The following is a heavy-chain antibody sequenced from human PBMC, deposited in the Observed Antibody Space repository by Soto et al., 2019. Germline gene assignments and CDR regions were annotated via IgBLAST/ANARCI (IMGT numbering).Heavy chain of an antibody. Sequence: EVQLLDSGGGLVQPGGSLRLSCAASGFTFTIYAMTWVRQAPGKGLEWVSTISGSGGTAYYADSVKGRFTFSRDNSKNTLYLQMNSLRPEDTALYYCARDGGAYWGQGTLVIVSS. CDR2: ISGSGGTA. J-gene: IGHJ4*02. CDR1: GFTFTIYA. V-gene: IGHV3-23*01. D-gene: IGHD3-16*01. CDR3: ARDGGAY.